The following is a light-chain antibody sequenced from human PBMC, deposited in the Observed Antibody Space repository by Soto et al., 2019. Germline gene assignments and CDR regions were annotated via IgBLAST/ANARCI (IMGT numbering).Light chain of an antibody. V-gene: IGKV1-33*01. CDR1: QDITNH. J-gene: IGKJ3*01. CDR3: QKHDGVPQ. CDR2: DSS. Sequence: DIQVTQSPSSLSASVGDRVTITCQASQDITNHLNWYQHKPGKAPKLLICDSSDLETGVPSRFSGSGSGTDFTLTISSMQPEDIAIYYCQKHDGVPQFGPGTRIDIK.